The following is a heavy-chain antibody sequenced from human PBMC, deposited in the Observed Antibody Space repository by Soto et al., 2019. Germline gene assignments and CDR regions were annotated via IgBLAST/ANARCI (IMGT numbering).Heavy chain of an antibody. D-gene: IGHD4-17*01. CDR2: IWYDGSNK. CDR1: GFTFSSYG. CDR3: ARNDYGDGLPGY. V-gene: IGHV3-33*01. Sequence: GGSLRLSCAASGFTFSSYGMHWVRQAPGKGLEWVAVIWYDGSNKYYADSVKGRFTISRDNSKNTLYLQMNSLRAEDTAVYYCARNDYGDGLPGYWGQGTLVTVSS. J-gene: IGHJ4*02.